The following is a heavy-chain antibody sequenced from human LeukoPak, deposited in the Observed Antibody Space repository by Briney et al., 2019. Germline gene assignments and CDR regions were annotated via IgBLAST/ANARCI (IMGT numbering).Heavy chain of an antibody. Sequence: QPGGSLRLSCAASAFTFSSYAMSWVRQAPGKGLEWVAVISYDGSNKYYADSVKGRFTISRDNSKNTLYLQMNSLRAEDTAVYYCAKDLYGDYRAGIDYWGQGTLVTVSS. V-gene: IGHV3-30-3*01. CDR3: AKDLYGDYRAGIDY. D-gene: IGHD4-11*01. CDR1: AFTFSSYA. J-gene: IGHJ4*02. CDR2: ISYDGSNK.